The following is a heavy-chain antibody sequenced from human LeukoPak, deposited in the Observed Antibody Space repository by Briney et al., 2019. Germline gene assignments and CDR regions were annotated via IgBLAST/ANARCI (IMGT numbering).Heavy chain of an antibody. D-gene: IGHD2-2*02. Sequence: PETLSLICTVSGGSISTYYWTWIRQPPGKGLEWIGYIYSSGNTNYNPSLSSRVTISLDTSKNQFSLMLRSLTAADTAVYYCARRYTASPGERFDYWGQGILVTVSS. CDR1: GGSISTYY. J-gene: IGHJ4*02. CDR2: IYSSGNT. CDR3: ARRYTASPGERFDY. V-gene: IGHV4-59*08.